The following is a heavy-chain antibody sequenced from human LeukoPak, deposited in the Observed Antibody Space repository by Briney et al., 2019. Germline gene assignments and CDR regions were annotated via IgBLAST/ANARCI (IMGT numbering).Heavy chain of an antibody. V-gene: IGHV3-74*01. CDR3: ARDLYGSGRYQRDY. J-gene: IGHJ4*02. Sequence: GGSLRLSCAASAFTFNTYWMHWVRQVPGRGLEWVSRINGDESSTNYADSVKGRFTISRDNARDSLSLQMNSLRAEDTAVYYCARDLYGSGRYQRDYWGQGTLVTVSS. CDR2: INGDESST. CDR1: AFTFNTYW. D-gene: IGHD3-10*01.